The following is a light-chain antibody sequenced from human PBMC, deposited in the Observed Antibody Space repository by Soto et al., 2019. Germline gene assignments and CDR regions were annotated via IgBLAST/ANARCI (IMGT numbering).Light chain of an antibody. CDR2: GAS. V-gene: IGKV3-20*01. Sequence: EIVLTQSPGTLSLSPGEIATLSLRASQSVSNNYLAWYQQKPGQAPRLLIYGASNRATGIPDRLSGSGSGTEFTLTISRLEPEDFAVYYCQQYGSSGTFGHGAKVDIK. CDR3: QQYGSSGT. J-gene: IGKJ1*01. CDR1: QSVSNNY.